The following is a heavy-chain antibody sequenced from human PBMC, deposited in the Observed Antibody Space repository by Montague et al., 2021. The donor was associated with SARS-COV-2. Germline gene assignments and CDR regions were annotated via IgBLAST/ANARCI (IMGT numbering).Heavy chain of an antibody. D-gene: IGHD3-22*01. V-gene: IGHV3-23*01. Sequence: SRRLSLSASGFTFSSYAMSWVRQAPGKGLEWVSAISGSGGSTYYADSVKGRFTISRDNSRNTLYLQMNSLRAEDTAVYYCAKDLEFGIVVVITYYFDYWGQGTLVTVSS. CDR3: AKDLEFGIVVVITYYFDY. CDR1: GFTFSSYA. CDR2: ISGSGGST. J-gene: IGHJ4*02.